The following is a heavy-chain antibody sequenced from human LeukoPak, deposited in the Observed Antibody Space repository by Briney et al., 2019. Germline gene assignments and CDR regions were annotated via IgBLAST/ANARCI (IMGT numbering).Heavy chain of an antibody. CDR3: ARDHSDSGGYYFGDFDY. J-gene: IGHJ4*02. CDR2: IYTSGST. CDR1: GGSISSYY. D-gene: IGHD3-22*01. Sequence: SEILSLTCTVSGGSISSYYWSWIRQPAGKGLEWIGRIYTSGSTNYNPSLKSRVTMSVDTSKNQFSLKLSSVTAADTAVYYCARDHSDSGGYYFGDFDYWGQGTLVTVFS. V-gene: IGHV4-4*07.